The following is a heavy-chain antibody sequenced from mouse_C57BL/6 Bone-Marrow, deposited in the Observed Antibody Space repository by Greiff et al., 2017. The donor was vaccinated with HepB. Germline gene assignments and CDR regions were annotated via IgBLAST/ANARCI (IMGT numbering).Heavy chain of an antibody. CDR3: TRDRFDYYFDY. J-gene: IGHJ2*01. CDR1: GFTFSTSG. V-gene: IGHV5-6*01. Sequence: EVQLVESGGDLVKPGGSLKLSCAASGFTFSTSGMSWVRQTPDKRLEWVATINTGGSYTYYPDSVKGRFTITKDTAKNTLFLLMISLKSEDSAIYYCTRDRFDYYFDYWGQGTTLTVSS. D-gene: IGHD2-14*01. CDR2: INTGGSYT.